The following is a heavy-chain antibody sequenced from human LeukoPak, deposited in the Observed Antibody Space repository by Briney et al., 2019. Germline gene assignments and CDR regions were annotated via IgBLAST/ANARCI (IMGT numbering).Heavy chain of an antibody. Sequence: GASVKVSCKASGGTSSSYAISWVRQAPGQGLEWMGRIIPIFGTANYAQKFQGRVTITADKSTRTAYMELSSLRSEDTAVYYCAREQVDTGYCSGGSCYSIGYYYYYMDVWGKGTTVTVSS. D-gene: IGHD2-15*01. CDR1: GGTSSSYA. CDR2: IIPIFGTA. CDR3: AREQVDTGYCSGGSCYSIGYYYYYMDV. J-gene: IGHJ6*03. V-gene: IGHV1-69*06.